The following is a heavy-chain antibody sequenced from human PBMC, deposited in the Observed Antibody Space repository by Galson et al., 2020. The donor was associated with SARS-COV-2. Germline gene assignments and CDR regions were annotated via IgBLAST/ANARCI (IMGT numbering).Heavy chain of an antibody. CDR1: GYTFTSYG. V-gene: IGHV1-18*04. Sequence: ASVKVSCKASGYTFTSYGISWVRQAPGQGLEWMGWISAYNGNTNYAQKLQGRVTMTTDTSTSTAYMELRSLRSDDTAVYYCARSTYDIVGPSWFDPWGQGTLVTVSS. CDR3: ARSTYDIVGPSWFDP. D-gene: IGHD3-9*01. CDR2: ISAYNGNT. J-gene: IGHJ5*02.